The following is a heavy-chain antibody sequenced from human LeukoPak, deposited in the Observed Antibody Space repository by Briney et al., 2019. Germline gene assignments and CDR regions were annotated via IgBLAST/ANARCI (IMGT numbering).Heavy chain of an antibody. CDR1: GGTFSSYA. D-gene: IGHD6-13*01. CDR3: ARGIAAAEPPDY. V-gene: IGHV1-69*04. CDR2: IIPILGIA. Sequence: GASVKVSCKASGGTFSSYAISWVRQAPGQGLEWMGRIIPILGIANYAQKFQGRVTITADKSTSTAYMELSSLRSEDTAVYYCARGIAAAEPPDYWGQRTLVTVSS. J-gene: IGHJ4*02.